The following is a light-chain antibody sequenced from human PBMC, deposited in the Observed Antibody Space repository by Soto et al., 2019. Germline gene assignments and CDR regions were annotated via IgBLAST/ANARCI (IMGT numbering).Light chain of an antibody. CDR1: TGAVTSGYY. CDR3: LLYYGGAQLV. Sequence: QTVVTQEASLTVSPGGTVTLTCASSTGAVTSGYYPNWFQQKPGQAPRALIYCTSNKHSWTPDRFSGSLLGGKAALTLSGVQPEDEAEYYCLLYYGGAQLVFGGGTKLTVL. V-gene: IGLV7-43*01. CDR2: CTS. J-gene: IGLJ2*01.